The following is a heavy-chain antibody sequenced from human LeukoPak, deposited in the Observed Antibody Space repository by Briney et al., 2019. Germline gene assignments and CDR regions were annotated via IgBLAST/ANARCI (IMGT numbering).Heavy chain of an antibody. J-gene: IGHJ4*02. CDR3: ARDKSSSWYETYDY. CDR2: ISSSSSYI. D-gene: IGHD6-13*01. CDR1: GFTFSSYS. V-gene: IGHV3-21*01. Sequence: GGSLRLSCAASGFTFSSYSMNWVRQAPGKGLEWVSSISSSSSYIYYADSVKGRFTISGDNAKNSLYLQMNSLRAEDTAVYYCARDKSSSWYETYDYWGQGTLVTVSS.